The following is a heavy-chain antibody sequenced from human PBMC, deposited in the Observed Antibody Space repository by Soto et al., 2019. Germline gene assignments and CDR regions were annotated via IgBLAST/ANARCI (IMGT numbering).Heavy chain of an antibody. CDR1: GFTFSSYA. J-gene: IGHJ2*01. CDR2: ISSNGGST. D-gene: IGHD4-17*01. V-gene: IGHV3-64*01. CDR3: ARDGLINGDYVHWYFDL. Sequence: EVQLVESGGGLVQPGGSLRLSCAASGFTFSSYAMHWVRQAPGKGLEYVSAISSNGGSTSYANSVKGRFTISRDNSKNTLYLQMGSLRAEDMAVYYCARDGLINGDYVHWYFDLWGRGTLVTVSS.